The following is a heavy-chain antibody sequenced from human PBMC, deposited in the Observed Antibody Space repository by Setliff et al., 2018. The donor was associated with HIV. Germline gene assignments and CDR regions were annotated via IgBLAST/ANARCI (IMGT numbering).Heavy chain of an antibody. V-gene: IGHV4-59*08. D-gene: IGHD1-26*01. Sequence: SETLSLTCTVSGGSISTYYWSWIRQPPGKGLEWIGYIFYSGSTNYNPSLKSRVTISVDTSKNQCSLKLSSVTAADPAVYYCARIVRWELVATSTFFYYYMDAWGKGTTVTVSS. CDR1: GGSISTYY. CDR2: IFYSGST. J-gene: IGHJ6*03. CDR3: ARIVRWELVATSTFFYYYMDA.